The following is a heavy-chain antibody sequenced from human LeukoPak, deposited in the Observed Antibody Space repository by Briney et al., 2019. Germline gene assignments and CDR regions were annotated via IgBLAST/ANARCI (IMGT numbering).Heavy chain of an antibody. CDR3: ARGPTISETGYFDY. CDR2: INHRGDT. V-gene: IGHV4-34*01. J-gene: IGHJ4*03. D-gene: IGHD1-1*01. CDR1: GGFFSSYY. Sequence: SETLSLTCAVYGGFFSSYYWSRIRQSPGKGLEWIAEINHRGDTNYNPSVKSRVTISVDTSKNQFSLKVTSLTAADTAVYYCARGPTISETGYFDYWGQGTLVTVSS.